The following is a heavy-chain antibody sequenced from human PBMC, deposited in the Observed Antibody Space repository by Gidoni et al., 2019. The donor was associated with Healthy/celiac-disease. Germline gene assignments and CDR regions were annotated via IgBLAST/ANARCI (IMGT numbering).Heavy chain of an antibody. D-gene: IGHD6-19*01. CDR3: ASLPRGIAVAGDWFDP. V-gene: IGHV4-39*01. J-gene: IGHJ5*02. CDR1: GGPISSSSYY. Sequence: QLQLQESGPGLVKPSETLSLTCTVSGGPISSSSYYWGWIRQPPGKGLEWIGSIYYSGSTYYNPSLKSRVTISVDTSKNQLSLKLSSVTAADTAVYYCASLPRGIAVAGDWFDPWGQGTLVTVSS. CDR2: IYYSGST.